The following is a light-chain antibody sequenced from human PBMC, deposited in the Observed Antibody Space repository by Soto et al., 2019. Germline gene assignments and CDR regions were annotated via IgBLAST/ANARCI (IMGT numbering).Light chain of an antibody. CDR3: QSFDTSLIIYV. V-gene: IGLV1-40*01. CDR1: SSNIGAGYE. CDR2: GNN. J-gene: IGLJ1*01. Sequence: QSVLTQPPSVSGAPGQTVTISCTGSSSNIGAGYEVHWYRQLPGTAPKLLIFGNNHRPSGVPDRFSVSKSGTSGSLAITGLQAEDEADYFCQSFDTSLIIYVFGTGTKLTVL.